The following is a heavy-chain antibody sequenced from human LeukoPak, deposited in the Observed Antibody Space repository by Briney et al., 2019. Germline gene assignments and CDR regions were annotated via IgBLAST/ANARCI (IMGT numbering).Heavy chain of an antibody. Sequence: GGSLRLSCAASGSTFSSYGMHWVRQAPGKGLEWVAVISYDESNKYYADSVKGRFTISRDNSKNTLYLQMNSLRAEDTAVYYCAKDEVSCGSCYLSWGQGTLVTVSS. J-gene: IGHJ4*02. D-gene: IGHD2-15*01. CDR3: AKDEVSCGSCYLS. CDR1: GSTFSSYG. CDR2: ISYDESNK. V-gene: IGHV3-30*18.